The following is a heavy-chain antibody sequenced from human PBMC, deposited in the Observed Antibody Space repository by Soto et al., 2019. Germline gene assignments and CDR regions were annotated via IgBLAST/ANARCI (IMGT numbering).Heavy chain of an antibody. D-gene: IGHD7-27*01. Sequence: QVQLVQSGAEVKKPGSSVKVSCKASGGTFNTYNINWVRQAPGQGLEWMGGILPIFGTTNYAQRFQGRGTITADDSTSTAYMEVSSLRSEDTAVYYCARDETGDSYYYYYGMDVWGQGTTVTVTS. V-gene: IGHV1-69*01. CDR1: GGTFNTYN. CDR3: ARDETGDSYYYYYGMDV. J-gene: IGHJ6*02. CDR2: ILPIFGTT.